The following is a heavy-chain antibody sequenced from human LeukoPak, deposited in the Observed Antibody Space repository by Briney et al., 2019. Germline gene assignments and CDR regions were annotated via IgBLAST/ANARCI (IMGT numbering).Heavy chain of an antibody. V-gene: IGHV1-18*01. J-gene: IGHJ6*02. Sequence: ASVNVSCKASGYTFTSYGISWVRQAPGQGLEWMGWISAYNGNTNYAQKLQGRVTMTTDTSTSTAYMELRSLRSDDTAVYYCSRDAASYCSGGSCQPRGHYYYYGMDVWGQGTTVTVSS. CDR1: GYTFTSYG. D-gene: IGHD2-15*01. CDR3: SRDAASYCSGGSCQPRGHYYYYGMDV. CDR2: ISAYNGNT.